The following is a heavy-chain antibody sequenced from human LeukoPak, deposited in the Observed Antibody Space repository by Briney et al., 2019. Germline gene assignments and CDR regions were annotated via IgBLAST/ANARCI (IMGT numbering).Heavy chain of an antibody. CDR1: GYSVSSISAA. CDR2: TSYRSKWYN. Sequence: SQTPSLTCAISGYSVSSISAAWNLTSHSPLIGLYWLPRTSYRSKWYNDYAVSVKSRITINPDTPKNPFSLQLNSVNPEDTAVYSCARGFSSYDFWSGYYPAFDYWGQGTLVTVSS. V-gene: IGHV6-1*01. D-gene: IGHD3-3*01. CDR3: ARGFSSYDFWSGYYPAFDY. J-gene: IGHJ4*02.